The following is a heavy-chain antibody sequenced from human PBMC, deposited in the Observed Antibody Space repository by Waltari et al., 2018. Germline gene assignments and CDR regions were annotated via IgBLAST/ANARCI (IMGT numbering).Heavy chain of an antibody. V-gene: IGHV1-8*03. CDR1: GSTFTSYD. CDR2: MNPNSGNT. D-gene: IGHD4-17*01. CDR3: AILGTVTGYYYYYGMDV. J-gene: IGHJ6*02. Sequence: QVQLVQSGAEVKKPGASVKVSCKASGSTFTSYDINWVRQATGQGLEWMGWMNPNSGNTGYAQKFQGRVTITRNTSISTAYMELSSLRSEDTAVYYCAILGTVTGYYYYYGMDVWGQGTTVTVSS.